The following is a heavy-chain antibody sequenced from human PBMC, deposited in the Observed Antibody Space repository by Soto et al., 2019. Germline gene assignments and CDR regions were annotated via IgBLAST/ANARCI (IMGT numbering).Heavy chain of an antibody. Sequence: GGTLRLSCTASGITFSNHWISWVRQPPGKGLEWVANIRHDGSQRNYVDSVKGRCTIITDNAENTLYLQKNSLRAGDTAIYGCASARHIGPWGQGTLVTVSS. J-gene: IGHJ5*02. CDR1: GITFSNHW. D-gene: IGHD2-21*01. CDR2: IRHDGSQR. V-gene: IGHV3-7*01. CDR3: ASARHIGP.